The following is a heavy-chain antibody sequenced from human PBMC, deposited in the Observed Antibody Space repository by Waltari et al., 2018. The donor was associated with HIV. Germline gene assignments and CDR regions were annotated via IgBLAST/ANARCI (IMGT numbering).Heavy chain of an antibody. CDR2: ISSSGTI. Sequence: EVQLVESGGGLVQPGGSLRLSCAASGFTFTSYSMNWVRQAPGKGLEWVSYISSSGTIYYADSVEGRFTISRDNAKNSLYLQMNSLRAEDTAVYYCAASGYDANFDYWGQGTLVTVSS. D-gene: IGHD5-12*01. V-gene: IGHV3-48*01. CDR3: AASGYDANFDY. J-gene: IGHJ4*02. CDR1: GFTFTSYS.